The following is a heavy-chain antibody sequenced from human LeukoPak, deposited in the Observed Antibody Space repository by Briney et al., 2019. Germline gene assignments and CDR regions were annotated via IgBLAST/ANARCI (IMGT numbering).Heavy chain of an antibody. CDR1: GFTFSSYA. V-gene: IGHV3-30-3*01. CDR2: ISYDGSNK. J-gene: IGHJ6*02. D-gene: IGHD4-17*01. CDR3: ARDLSYGDYEYYYGMDV. Sequence: PGRSLRLSCAASGFTFSSYAMQWVRQAPGKGREWVAVISYDGSNKYYADSVKGRFTNSRDNYQNPLYLQMNSLRAEDTAVYYCARDLSYGDYEYYYGMDVWGQGPTVTVSS.